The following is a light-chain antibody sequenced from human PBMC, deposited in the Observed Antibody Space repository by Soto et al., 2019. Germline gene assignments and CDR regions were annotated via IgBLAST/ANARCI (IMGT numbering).Light chain of an antibody. Sequence: QSVLTQPPSVSGAPGQRVTISCTGSSSNIGAGYDVHWYQQLPGTAPKLLIYGNSNRPSGVPDRFSGSKSGTSASLAITGFQAEDEADYYCQSYDSSLSGSYVIGTGTKVT. J-gene: IGLJ1*01. CDR2: GNS. CDR1: SSNIGAGYD. V-gene: IGLV1-40*01. CDR3: QSYDSSLSGSYV.